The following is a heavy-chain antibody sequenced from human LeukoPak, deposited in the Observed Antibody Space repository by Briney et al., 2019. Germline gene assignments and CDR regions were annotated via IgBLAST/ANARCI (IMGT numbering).Heavy chain of an antibody. Sequence: GASVKVSCKASGYTFTSYGISWVRQAPGQGLEWMGWISAYNGNTNYAQKLQGRVTMTTDTSTSTAYMELRSLRSDDTAVYYCARDEGNRQWLVRYNWFDPWGQGTLVTVSS. D-gene: IGHD6-19*01. CDR3: ARDEGNRQWLVRYNWFDP. J-gene: IGHJ5*02. V-gene: IGHV1-18*01. CDR1: GYTFTSYG. CDR2: ISAYNGNT.